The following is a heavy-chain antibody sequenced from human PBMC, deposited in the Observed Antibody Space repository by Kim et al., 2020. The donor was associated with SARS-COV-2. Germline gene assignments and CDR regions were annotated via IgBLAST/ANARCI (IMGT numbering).Heavy chain of an antibody. CDR3: ARQNPNYHWFDP. Sequence: SETLSLTCTVSGGSISSSSYYWGWIRQPPGKGLEWIGSIYYSGSTYYNPSLKSRVTISVDTSKNQFSLKLSSVTAADTAVYYCARQNPNYHWFDPWGQGTLVTVSS. J-gene: IGHJ5*02. V-gene: IGHV4-39*01. CDR1: GGSISSSSYY. CDR2: IYYSGST. D-gene: IGHD1-7*01.